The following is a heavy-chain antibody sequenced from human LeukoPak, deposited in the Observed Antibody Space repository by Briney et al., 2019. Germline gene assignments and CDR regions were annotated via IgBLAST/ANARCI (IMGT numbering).Heavy chain of an antibody. Sequence: GGSLRLSCAASGFTFSIYAMSWVRQAPGKGLEWVSSISSSSSYIYYADSVKGRFTISRDNAKNSLYLQMNSLRAEDTAVYYCATPLGIAYSSSWYYFDYWGQGTLVTVSS. J-gene: IGHJ4*02. CDR1: GFTFSIYA. CDR3: ATPLGIAYSSSWYYFDY. V-gene: IGHV3-21*01. D-gene: IGHD6-13*01. CDR2: ISSSSSYI.